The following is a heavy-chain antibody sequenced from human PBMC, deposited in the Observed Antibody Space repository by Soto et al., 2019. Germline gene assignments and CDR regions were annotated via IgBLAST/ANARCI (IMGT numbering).Heavy chain of an antibody. V-gene: IGHV3-23*01. D-gene: IGHD4-17*01. CDR3: AKAHGDYVIEDWYFDL. Sequence: EVQLLESGGGLVQPGGSLRLSCAASGFTFSSYAMSWVRQAPGKGLEWVSAISGSGGSTYYADSVKGRFTISRDNSKNTLYLQMNRLRAEDTAVYYCAKAHGDYVIEDWYFDLWGRGTLVTVSS. J-gene: IGHJ2*01. CDR2: ISGSGGST. CDR1: GFTFSSYA.